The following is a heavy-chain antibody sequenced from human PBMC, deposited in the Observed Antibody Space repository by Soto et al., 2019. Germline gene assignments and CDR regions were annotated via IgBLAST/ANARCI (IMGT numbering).Heavy chain of an antibody. J-gene: IGHJ4*02. CDR2: IRNKAHSYST. D-gene: IGHD6-13*01. CDR3: ARLQAAAGDNDLTFDY. CDR1: GFTFGDHY. Sequence: PGGSLRLSCAVSGFTFGDHYIDWVRQAPGKGLEWFGRIRNKAHSYSTVYAASVKGRFTFSRDDSKNSVYLQMNSLKTEDTAMYYCARLQAAAGDNDLTFDYWGQGTLVTVSS. V-gene: IGHV3-72*01.